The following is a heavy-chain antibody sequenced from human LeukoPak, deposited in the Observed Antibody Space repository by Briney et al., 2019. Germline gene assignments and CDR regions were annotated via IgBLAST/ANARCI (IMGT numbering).Heavy chain of an antibody. V-gene: IGHV4-39*02. CDR3: AREKGASSGSLFLVAFDL. CDR2: IYYSGST. D-gene: IGHD3-10*01. Sequence: PSETLSLTCTVSGGSISSSSYYWGWIRQPPGTGLEWIGSIYYSGSTYYNPSLKSRVTISVDTSKNQFSLKLSSVAAADTAVYYCAREKGASSGSLFLVAFDLWGQGTMVTVSS. J-gene: IGHJ3*01. CDR1: GGSISSSSYY.